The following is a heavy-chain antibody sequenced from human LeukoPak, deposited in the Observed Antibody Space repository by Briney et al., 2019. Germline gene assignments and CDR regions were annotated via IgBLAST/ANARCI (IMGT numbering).Heavy chain of an antibody. D-gene: IGHD3-22*01. CDR3: ARGSRSGYYLDY. CDR2: INHSGST. CDR1: GGSFSGYY. V-gene: IGHV4-34*01. Sequence: SETLSLTCAVYGGSFSGYYWSWIRQPPGKGLEWIGEINHSGSTNYNPSLKSRVTISVDTPKNQFSLKLSSVTAAGTAVYYCARGSRSGYYLDYWGQGTLVTVSS. J-gene: IGHJ4*02.